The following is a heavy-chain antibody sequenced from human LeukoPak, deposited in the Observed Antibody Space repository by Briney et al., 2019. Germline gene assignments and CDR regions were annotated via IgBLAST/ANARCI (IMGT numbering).Heavy chain of an antibody. Sequence: GGSLRLSCAASGFTFSSYAMSWVREAPGKGLEWVSAISGSGGSTYYADSVKGRFSISRDNSKNTLYLQMNSLRAEDTAVYYCAKSPISMIVVAKGWYFDLWGRGTLVTVSS. CDR1: GFTFSSYA. J-gene: IGHJ2*01. CDR2: ISGSGGST. CDR3: AKSPISMIVVAKGWYFDL. V-gene: IGHV3-23*01. D-gene: IGHD3-22*01.